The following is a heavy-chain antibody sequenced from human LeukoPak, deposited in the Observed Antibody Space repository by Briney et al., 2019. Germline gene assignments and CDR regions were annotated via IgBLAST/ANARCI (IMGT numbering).Heavy chain of an antibody. CDR2: IYSGGST. CDR3: ARVLRYFDPSYYYYGMDV. D-gene: IGHD3-9*01. J-gene: IGHJ6*02. V-gene: IGHV3-53*01. CDR1: GFTVSSNY. Sequence: GGSLRLSCAASGFTVSSNYMSWVRQAPGKGLEWVSVIYSGGSTYYADSVKGRFTISRDNSKNTLYLQMSSLRAEDTAVYYCARVLRYFDPSYYYYGMDVWGQGTTVTVSS.